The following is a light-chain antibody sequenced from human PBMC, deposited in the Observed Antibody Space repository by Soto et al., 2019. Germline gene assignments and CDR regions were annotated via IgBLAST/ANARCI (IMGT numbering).Light chain of an antibody. J-gene: IGKJ2*01. CDR2: GAS. V-gene: IGKV3-15*01. Sequence: EIVMTQSPATLSVSPGERATLSCRASQSVSSNLAWYQQKPGQAPRLLIYGASTRATGIPARFSGSGSGKEFTRTISSLQSEDFAVYYCQQYNNWPPVYTFGQGTKLEIK. CDR3: QQYNNWPPVYT. CDR1: QSVSSN.